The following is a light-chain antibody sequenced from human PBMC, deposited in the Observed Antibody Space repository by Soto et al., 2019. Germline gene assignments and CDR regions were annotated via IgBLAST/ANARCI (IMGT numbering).Light chain of an antibody. CDR1: ASVSSSY. Sequence: IVLTPSPGTLSLSPGERSTPSIRANASVSSSYLAWYQQKPGQAPRLLIYGGSSRATGIPDRFSGSGSGTDFTLTISRLEPEDFAVYYCQQGLTFGGGTKVDIK. J-gene: IGKJ4*01. V-gene: IGKV3-20*01. CDR2: GGS. CDR3: QQGLT.